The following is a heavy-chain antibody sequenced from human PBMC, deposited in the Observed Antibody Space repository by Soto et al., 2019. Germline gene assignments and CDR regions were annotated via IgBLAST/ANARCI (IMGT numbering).Heavy chain of an antibody. CDR1: GFSLSTSGVG. CDR2: IYWDDDK. CDR3: APTYYDFWSGYYDDY. J-gene: IGHJ4*02. V-gene: IGHV2-5*02. D-gene: IGHD3-3*01. Sequence: QITLKESGPTLVKPTQTLTLTCTFSGFSLSTSGVGVGWIRQPPGKALEWLALIYWDDDKRYSPSLKSRLTITKDTSKNQVVLTITNMDPVDTATYYCAPTYYDFWSGYYDDYWGQGTLVTVSS.